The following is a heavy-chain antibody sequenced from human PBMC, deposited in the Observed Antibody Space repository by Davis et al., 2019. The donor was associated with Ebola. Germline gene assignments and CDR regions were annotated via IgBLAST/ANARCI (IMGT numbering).Heavy chain of an antibody. J-gene: IGHJ5*02. CDR1: GYTFTSYD. CDR2: MNPNSGNT. D-gene: IGHD6-13*01. V-gene: IGHV1-8*01. Sequence: AASVKVSCKASGYTFTSYDINWVRQATGQGLEWMGWMNPNSGNTGYAQKFQGRVTMTRNTSISTAYMELSSLRSEDTAVYYCAREGIAAAGTGGWFDPWGQGTLVTVSS. CDR3: AREGIAAAGTGGWFDP.